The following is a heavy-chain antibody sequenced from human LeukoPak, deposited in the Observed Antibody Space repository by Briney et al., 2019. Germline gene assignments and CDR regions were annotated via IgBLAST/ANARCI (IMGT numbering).Heavy chain of an antibody. V-gene: IGHV3-23*01. J-gene: IGHJ4*02. CDR3: AKPYGSYNFGAFDY. D-gene: IGHD4/OR15-4a*01. Sequence: GGSLRLSCAASGFTFSTYAMSWVRQAPGKGLEWVSAISGSGGSTYYADSVKGRFTISRDNSKNTLYLQMNSLRAEDTALYYCAKPYGSYNFGAFDYWGQGTLVTVSS. CDR2: ISGSGGST. CDR1: GFTFSTYA.